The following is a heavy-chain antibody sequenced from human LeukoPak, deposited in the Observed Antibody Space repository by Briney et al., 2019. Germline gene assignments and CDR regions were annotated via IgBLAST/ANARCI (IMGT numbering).Heavy chain of an antibody. D-gene: IGHD4-11*01. V-gene: IGHV1-2*02. J-gene: IGHJ4*02. CDR2: INPNNGGT. CDR3: ARPLNDYTFDY. CDR1: GYTFTGYN. Sequence: ASVKVSCKASGYTFTGYNMHWVRQAPGQGLEWMGWINPNNGGTIYAQKFRGRVTKTRDTSISTAYMELSSLRSDDTAVYYCARPLNDYTFDYWGQGTLVTVSS.